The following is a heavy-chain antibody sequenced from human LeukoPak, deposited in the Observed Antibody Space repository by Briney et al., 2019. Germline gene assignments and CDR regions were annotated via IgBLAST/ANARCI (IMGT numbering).Heavy chain of an antibody. Sequence: ASVKVSCKASGYTFTDYDMHWVRQAPGQGLQWMGWISPNSGATNYAQNFQGRVTMTRDTSTSTAYMELSRLRSDDTAVYYCASEYYYDSSGYYPLESWGQGTLVTVSS. CDR2: ISPNSGAT. CDR3: ASEYYYDSSGYYPLES. CDR1: GYTFTDYD. D-gene: IGHD3-22*01. V-gene: IGHV1-2*02. J-gene: IGHJ5*01.